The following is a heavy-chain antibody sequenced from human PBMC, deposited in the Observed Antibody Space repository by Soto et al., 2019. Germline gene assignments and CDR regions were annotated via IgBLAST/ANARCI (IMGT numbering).Heavy chain of an antibody. D-gene: IGHD6-6*01. J-gene: IGHJ4*02. Sequence: GGSLRLSCAASGFTVSSNYMSWVRQAPGKGLEWVSVIYSGGSTYYADSVKGRFNISRDNSKNTLYLQMNSVRAEDTAVYYCARAGPGQLGVFDYWGQGTLVTVSS. CDR1: GFTVSSNY. CDR3: ARAGPGQLGVFDY. CDR2: IYSGGST. V-gene: IGHV3-53*01.